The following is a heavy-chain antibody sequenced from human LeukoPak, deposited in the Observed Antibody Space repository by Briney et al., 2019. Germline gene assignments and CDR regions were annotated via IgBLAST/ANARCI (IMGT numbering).Heavy chain of an antibody. D-gene: IGHD3-10*01. V-gene: IGHV4-38-2*01. J-gene: IGHJ5*02. CDR1: GYSISSGYY. Sequence: SETLSLTCAVSGYSISSGYYWGWIRQPPGKGLEWIGSIYHSGSTYYNPSLKSRVTISVDTSKNQFSLKLSSVTAADTAVYYRARRENRGWFDPWGQGTLVTVSS. CDR3: ARRENRGWFDP. CDR2: IYHSGST.